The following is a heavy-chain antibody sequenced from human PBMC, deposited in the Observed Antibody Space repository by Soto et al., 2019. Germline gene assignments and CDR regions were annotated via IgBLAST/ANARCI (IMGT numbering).Heavy chain of an antibody. CDR3: CRQKDGGDYYYFYAMDV. CDR1: GFTFSASA. Sequence: PGGSLRLSCAASGFTFSASAIHWVRQASGKGLEWVGRIRSKANDYATAYAASVKGRFTISRDDSKSTAYLEMHSLKAEDTAVYYCCRQKDGGDYYYFYAMDVWGQGATVTVSS. CDR2: IRSKANDYAT. V-gene: IGHV3-73*01. J-gene: IGHJ6*02.